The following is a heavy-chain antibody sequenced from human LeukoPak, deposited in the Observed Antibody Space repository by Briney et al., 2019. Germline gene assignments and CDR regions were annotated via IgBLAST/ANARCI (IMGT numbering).Heavy chain of an antibody. V-gene: IGHV3-21*01. CDR2: ISSSSSYI. CDR3: ARVSGMDAFDI. D-gene: IGHD6-13*01. Sequence: GGSLRLSCAASGFTFSSYSMNWVRQAPGKGLEWVSSISSSSSYIYYADSVKGRFTISRDNAKNSLYLQMNSLRAEDTAVYYCARVSGMDAFDIWGQGTMVTVSS. J-gene: IGHJ3*02. CDR1: GFTFSSYS.